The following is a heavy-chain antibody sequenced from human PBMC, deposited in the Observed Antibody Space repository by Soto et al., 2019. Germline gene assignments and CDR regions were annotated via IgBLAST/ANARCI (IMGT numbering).Heavy chain of an antibody. CDR3: ARGGGLNWYFDL. V-gene: IGHV3-74*01. D-gene: IGHD3-16*01. Sequence: EVQLVESGGGLVQPGGSLRLSCAASGFTFSSYWMHWVRQAPGKGLVWVSRINSDGSSTSYADSVKGRFTISRDNAKNTLYLKMNSLRAEDTAVSYCARGGGLNWYFDLWGRGTLVTVSS. CDR1: GFTFSSYW. CDR2: INSDGSST. J-gene: IGHJ2*01.